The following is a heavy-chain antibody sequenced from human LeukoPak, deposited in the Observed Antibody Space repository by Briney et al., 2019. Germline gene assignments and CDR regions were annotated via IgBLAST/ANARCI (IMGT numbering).Heavy chain of an antibody. J-gene: IGHJ4*02. CDR3: VTDSSRWSDLDY. CDR2: IYAGGST. CDR1: GFTVSNNC. Sequence: GGSLRLSCAVSGFTVSNNCMNWVRQAPGKGLEWVSVIYAGGSTYYADSVKGRFTISRDNSWNTLYLQMNSLRADDTAVYYCVTDSSRWSDLDYWGQGTLVIVSS. D-gene: IGHD6-19*01. V-gene: IGHV3-53*01.